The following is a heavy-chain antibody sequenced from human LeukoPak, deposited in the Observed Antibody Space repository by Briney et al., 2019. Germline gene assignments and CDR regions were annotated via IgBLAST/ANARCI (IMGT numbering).Heavy chain of an antibody. CDR1: GGSISSYY. V-gene: IGHV4-59*01. D-gene: IGHD3-10*01. CDR2: IYYSGST. CDR3: ARSTPWNYGSGSLFDY. Sequence: PSETLSLTCTVSGGSISSYYWTWIRQPPGKGLEWIGHIYYSGSTNYNPSLKSRVTISVDTSKNQFSLKLSSVTAADTAVYYCARSTPWNYGSGSLFDYWGQGTLVTVSS. J-gene: IGHJ4*02.